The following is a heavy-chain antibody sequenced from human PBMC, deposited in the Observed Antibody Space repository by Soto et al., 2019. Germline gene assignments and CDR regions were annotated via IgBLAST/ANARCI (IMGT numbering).Heavy chain of an antibody. V-gene: IGHV3-30*04. CDR1: GFTFSDYA. J-gene: IGHJ4*02. D-gene: IGHD2-21*02. CDR2: ISFDGKNK. CDR3: ARDILLPYCNRDCYPYFDY. Sequence: ESGGGVVQPGRSLRLSCAASGFTFSDYAMHWVRQAPGKGLEWVTVISFDGKNKYYADSVKGRFTISRDDSKNTLYLQMNSLRTEDTAMYYCARDILLPYCNRDCYPYFDYWGQGALVTVSS.